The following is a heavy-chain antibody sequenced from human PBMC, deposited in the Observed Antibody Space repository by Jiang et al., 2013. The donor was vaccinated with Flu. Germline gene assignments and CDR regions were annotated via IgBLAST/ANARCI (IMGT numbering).Heavy chain of an antibody. V-gene: IGHV1-46*01. D-gene: IGHD6-19*01. CDR2: INPSGGST. Sequence: CKASGYTFTSYYMHWVRQAPGQGLEWMGIINPSGGSTSYAQKFQGRVTMTRDTSTSTVYMELSSLRSEDTAVYYCARGRAGGSGWYRASGLTYYGMDVWGQGTTVTVSS. J-gene: IGHJ6*02. CDR3: ARGRAGGSGWYRASGLTYYGMDV. CDR1: GYTFTSYY.